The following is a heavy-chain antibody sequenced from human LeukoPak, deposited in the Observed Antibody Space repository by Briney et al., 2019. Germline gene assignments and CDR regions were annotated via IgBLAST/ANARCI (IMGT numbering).Heavy chain of an antibody. V-gene: IGHV3-30-3*01. CDR3: ARAIEANWFDP. CDR2: ISYDGSNK. J-gene: IGHJ5*02. Sequence: GGSLRLSCAASGFTFSSYAMHWVRQAPGKGLEWVAVISYDGSNKYYADSVKGRFTISRDNSKNTLYLQMNSLRAEDTAVYYCARAIEANWFDPWGQGTLVTVSS. CDR1: GFTFSSYA.